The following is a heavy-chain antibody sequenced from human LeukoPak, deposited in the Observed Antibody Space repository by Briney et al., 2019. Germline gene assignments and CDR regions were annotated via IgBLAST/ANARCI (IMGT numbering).Heavy chain of an antibody. D-gene: IGHD3-10*01. V-gene: IGHV4-59*08. Sequence: KSSETLSLTCTVSGGSISSYYWSWIRQPPGKGLEWIANFYYSGSTNYNPSLESRVTISVDTSKNQFSLKLSSVTAADTAVYYCVYYYGSGSVEYWGQGTLVTVSS. CDR3: VYYYGSGSVEY. CDR1: GGSISSYY. J-gene: IGHJ4*02. CDR2: FYYSGST.